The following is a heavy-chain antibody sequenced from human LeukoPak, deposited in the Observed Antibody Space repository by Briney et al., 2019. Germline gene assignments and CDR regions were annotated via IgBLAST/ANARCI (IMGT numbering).Heavy chain of an antibody. J-gene: IGHJ5*02. CDR1: GGSISSGDYY. CDR3: ARDPFPHAINYYDSSGYP. Sequence: SQTLSLTCTVSGGSISSGDYYWSWIRQPPGKGPEWIGYIYYSGSTYYNPSLKSRVTISVDTSKNQFSLKLSSVTAADTAVYYCARDPFPHAINYYDSSGYPWGQGTLVTVSS. CDR2: IYYSGST. D-gene: IGHD3-22*01. V-gene: IGHV4-30-4*08.